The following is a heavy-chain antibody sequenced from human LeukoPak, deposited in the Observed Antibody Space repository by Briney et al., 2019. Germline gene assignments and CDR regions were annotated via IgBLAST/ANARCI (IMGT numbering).Heavy chain of an antibody. J-gene: IGHJ6*02. CDR2: ISSSGGTI. CDR3: ARAVLYYYYGMDV. Sequence: GGSLRLSWAASGFTFSSYEMNWVRQAPGKGLEWVSYISSSGGTIYYADSVKGRFTISRDNAKNSLYLQMNSLRAEDTAVYYCARAVLYYYYGMDVWGQGTTVTVSS. V-gene: IGHV3-48*03. CDR1: GFTFSSYE.